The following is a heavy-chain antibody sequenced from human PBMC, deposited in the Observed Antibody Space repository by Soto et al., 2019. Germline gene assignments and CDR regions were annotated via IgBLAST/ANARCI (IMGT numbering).Heavy chain of an antibody. V-gene: IGHV4-31*03. J-gene: IGHJ4*02. Sequence: PSETLSLTCTVSGGSISSGGYYWSWIRQHPGKGLEWIGYIYYSGSTYYNPSLKSRVTIPVDTSKNQFSLKLSSVTAADTAVYYCARGPYDFWSGYGSVDYWGQGTLVTVSS. CDR2: IYYSGST. CDR1: GGSISSGGYY. CDR3: ARGPYDFWSGYGSVDY. D-gene: IGHD3-3*01.